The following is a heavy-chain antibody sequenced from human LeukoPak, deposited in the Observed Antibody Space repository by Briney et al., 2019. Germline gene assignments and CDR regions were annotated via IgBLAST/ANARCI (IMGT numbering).Heavy chain of an antibody. D-gene: IGHD3/OR15-3a*01. V-gene: IGHV1-69*04. Sequence: SVKVSCKASGGTFSSYAISWVRQAPGQGLEWMGRIIPILGIANYAQKFQGRVTMTTDTSTSTAYMELRSLRSDDTAVYYCARYPRGHNWFDPWGQGTLVTVSS. CDR3: ARYPRGHNWFDP. CDR1: GGTFSSYA. CDR2: IIPILGIA. J-gene: IGHJ5*02.